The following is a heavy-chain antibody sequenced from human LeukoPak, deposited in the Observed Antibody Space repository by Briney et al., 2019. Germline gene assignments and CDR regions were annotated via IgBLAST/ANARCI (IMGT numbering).Heavy chain of an antibody. J-gene: IGHJ4*02. CDR3: AREMAYTCDY. CDR2: VSETAGAT. D-gene: IGHD2-2*02. CDR1: GFIFSNFA. Sequence: GGSLRLSCAASGFIFSNFAMGWVRQAPGKGLEWVSSVSETAGATYYADSVRGRFSISRDNAKNSLYLQMNSLRAEDTAVYYCAREMAYTCDYWGQGTLVTVSS. V-gene: IGHV3-23*01.